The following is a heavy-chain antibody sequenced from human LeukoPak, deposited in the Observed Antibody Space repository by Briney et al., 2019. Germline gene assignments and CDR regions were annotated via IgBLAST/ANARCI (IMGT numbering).Heavy chain of an antibody. CDR3: AKDSATFLEWLLPDY. CDR1: RFTSSSYA. CDR2: ISGRGGST. V-gene: IGHV3-23*01. D-gene: IGHD3-3*02. J-gene: IGHJ4*02. Sequence: VGSLRLSCAASRFTSSSYAMSLVRQAPGKGLEWVSAISGRGGSTYYADSVKGRFTISRDNAKNTLYLQMNSPRAEDTGLYYSAKDSATFLEWLLPDYWGQGTLVTVSS.